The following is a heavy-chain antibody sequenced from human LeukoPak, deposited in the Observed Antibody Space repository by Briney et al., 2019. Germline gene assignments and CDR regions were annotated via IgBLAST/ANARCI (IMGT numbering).Heavy chain of an antibody. CDR3: ANRRCTGTSCYLDY. CDR1: GFTFSSYA. V-gene: IGHV3-23*01. CDR2: ITGSGDTT. D-gene: IGHD2-2*01. J-gene: IGHJ4*02. Sequence: PGGSLRLSCAASGFTFSSYAMSWVRQAPGKGLEWVSAITGSGDTTYYADSVKGRFAISRDNSKHTVYLQMNSLRAEDTAVYYCANRRCTGTSCYLDYWGQGTLVTVSS.